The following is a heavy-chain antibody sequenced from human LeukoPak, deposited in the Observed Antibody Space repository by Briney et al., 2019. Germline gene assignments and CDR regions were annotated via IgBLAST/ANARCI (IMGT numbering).Heavy chain of an antibody. V-gene: IGHV4-39*07. CDR3: ARDRPSNWGRWFDP. D-gene: IGHD7-27*01. CDR2: IYYSGST. Sequence: SETLSLTCTVSGGSISSSSYYWGWIRQPPGKGLEWIGIIYYSGSTYYNPSLKSRVTLSVDTSKNQFSLKLSSVTAADTAVYYCARDRPSNWGRWFDPWGQGTLVTVSS. J-gene: IGHJ5*02. CDR1: GGSISSSSYY.